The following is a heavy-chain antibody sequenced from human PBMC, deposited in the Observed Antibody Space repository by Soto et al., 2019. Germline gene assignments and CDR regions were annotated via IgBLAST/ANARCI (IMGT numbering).Heavy chain of an antibody. J-gene: IGHJ4*02. V-gene: IGHV1-69*13. CDR1: GGTFSSYA. CDR3: ARDRVATMGMDFDY. CDR2: IIPIFGTA. D-gene: IGHD5-12*01. Sequence: ASVKVSCKASGGTFSSYAISWVRQAPGQGLEWMGGIIPIFGTANYAQKFQGRVTITADESTSTAYMELSSLRSGDTAVYYCARDRVATMGMDFDYWGQGTLVTVSS.